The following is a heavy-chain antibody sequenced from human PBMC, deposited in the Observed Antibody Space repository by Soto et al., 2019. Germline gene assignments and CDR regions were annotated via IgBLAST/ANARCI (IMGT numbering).Heavy chain of an antibody. D-gene: IGHD6-6*01. CDR3: ASSSPFHY. Sequence: TSETLSLTCAVYGGSFSGYYWTWIRQPPGRGPEWIGSIYYSGNTYYKPSLKSRVSISIDTSRNQFSLKLTSVTAADTGVYYCASSSPFHYWGPGILVTVSS. V-gene: IGHV4-34*01. J-gene: IGHJ4*02. CDR1: GGSFSGYY. CDR2: IYYSGNT.